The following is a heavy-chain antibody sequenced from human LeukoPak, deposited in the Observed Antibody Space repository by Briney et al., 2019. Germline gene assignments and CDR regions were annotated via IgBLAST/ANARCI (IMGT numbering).Heavy chain of an antibody. J-gene: IGHJ6*02. CDR3: ARDQLYSGSYYHYYGMDV. Sequence: SQTLSLTCAISGDSVSSNSAAWNWIRQSPSRGLEWLGRTYYRSKWYNDYAVSVKSRITINPDTSKNLFSLQLNSVTPEDTAVYYCARDQLYSGSYYHYYGMDVWGQGTTVTVSS. D-gene: IGHD1-26*01. CDR1: GDSVSSNSAA. CDR2: TYYRSKWYN. V-gene: IGHV6-1*01.